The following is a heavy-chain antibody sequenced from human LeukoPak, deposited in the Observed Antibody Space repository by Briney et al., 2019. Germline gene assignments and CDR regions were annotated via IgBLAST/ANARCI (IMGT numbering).Heavy chain of an antibody. J-gene: IGHJ3*02. CDR2: IYPSGGST. CDR3: ARPLAGAAFDI. V-gene: IGHV1-46*01. D-gene: IGHD3-10*01. Sequence: ASVKVSCKASGYTFTSYYMHWVRQAPGQGLEWMGIIYPSGGSTSYAQKFQGRVTMTRDMSTSTVYMELSSLRSEDTAVYYCARPLAGAAFDIWGQGTMVTVSS. CDR1: GYTFTSYY.